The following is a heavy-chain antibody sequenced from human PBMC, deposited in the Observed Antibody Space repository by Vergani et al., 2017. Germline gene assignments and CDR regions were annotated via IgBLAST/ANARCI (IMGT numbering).Heavy chain of an antibody. Sequence: QVQLVESGGGVVQPGRSLRLSCAASGFTFSSYGMHWVRQAPGKGLEWVAVIWYDGSNKYYADSVKGRFTISRDNSKNTLYLQMNSLRAEDTAVYYCARGRYSGYDGDYFDYWGQGTLVTVSS. CDR3: ARGRYSGYDGDYFDY. CDR2: IWYDGSNK. D-gene: IGHD5-12*01. CDR1: GFTFSSYG. J-gene: IGHJ4*02. V-gene: IGHV3-33*01.